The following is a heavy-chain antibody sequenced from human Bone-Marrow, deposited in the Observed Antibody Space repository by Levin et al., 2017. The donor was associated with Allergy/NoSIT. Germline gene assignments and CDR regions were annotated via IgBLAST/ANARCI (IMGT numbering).Heavy chain of an antibody. CDR1: GLTFSNYI. CDR2: ISNSGSQI. D-gene: IGHD2-2*01. J-gene: IGHJ5*02. V-gene: IGHV3-21*01. CDR3: TRGRITCSSNSCHFTWFDP. Sequence: MAGGSLRLSCVGSGLTFSNYIMNWVRQAPGKELEWVSSISNSGSQIYYADSVKGRFTISRDNVKNSLYLDMNSLRAEDTAVYYCTRGRITCSSNSCHFTWFDPWGQGTLVTVSS.